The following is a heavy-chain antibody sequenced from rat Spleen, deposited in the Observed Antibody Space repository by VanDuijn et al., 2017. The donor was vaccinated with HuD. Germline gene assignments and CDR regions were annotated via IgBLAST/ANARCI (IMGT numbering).Heavy chain of an antibody. V-gene: IGHV5-29*01. D-gene: IGHD2-1*01. CDR3: ARHSPLDTYSYWYFDF. J-gene: IGHJ1*01. Sequence: EVQLVESDGGLVQPGRSLKLSCAVSGFTFSDNYMAWVRQAPTKGLEWVATISHDGSSTYYRDPEKGRFTISRDNAKNTHYLQMDSLRSEDTATDYCARHSPLDTYSYWYFDFWGPGTMVTVSS. CDR2: ISHDGSST. CDR1: GFTFSDNY.